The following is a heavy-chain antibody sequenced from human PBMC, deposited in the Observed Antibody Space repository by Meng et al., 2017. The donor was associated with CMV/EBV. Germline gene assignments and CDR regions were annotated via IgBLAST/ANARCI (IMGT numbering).Heavy chain of an antibody. V-gene: IGHV3-21*01. D-gene: IGHD5-18*01. J-gene: IGHJ6*02. CDR2: ISSSSSYI. CDR3: ARRRETSYGYYYYGMDV. Sequence: GESLKISCAASGFTFSSYSMNWVRQAPGKGLEWVSSISSSSSYIYYADSVKGRFTISRDNAKNSLYLQMNSLRAEDTAVYYCARRRETSYGYYYYGMDVWGQGTTVTVSS. CDR1: GFTFSSYS.